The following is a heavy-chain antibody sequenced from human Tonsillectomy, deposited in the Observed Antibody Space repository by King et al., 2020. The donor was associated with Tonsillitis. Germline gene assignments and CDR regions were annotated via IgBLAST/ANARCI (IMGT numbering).Heavy chain of an antibody. CDR2: ISSSGTTI. CDR1: GFNFSDYY. CDR3: VRGTQETIVGPTTVDS. V-gene: IGHV3-11*01. D-gene: IGHD1-26*01. J-gene: IGHJ4*02. Sequence: VQLVESGGALVKPGGSLRLSCAASGFNFSDYYMTWIRQAPGKGLEWLSYISSSGTTIYYIDSVRGRFTISRDNAKNSLYLQMSSLRAEDTAMYYCVRGTQETIVGPTTVDSWGQGTLVTVSS.